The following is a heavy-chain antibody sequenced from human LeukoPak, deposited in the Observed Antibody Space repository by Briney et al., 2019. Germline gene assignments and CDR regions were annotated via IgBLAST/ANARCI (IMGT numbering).Heavy chain of an antibody. CDR2: ISYDGSNK. V-gene: IGHV3-30*18. CDR3: AKDPNCSGGSCFRRFDP. CDR1: GFTFDDYA. Sequence: GGSLRLSCAASGFTFDDYAMHWVRQAPGKGLEWVAVISYDGSNKYYADSVKGRFTISRDNSKNTLYLQMNSLRAEDTAVYYCAKDPNCSGGSCFRRFDPWGQGTLVSVSS. D-gene: IGHD2-15*01. J-gene: IGHJ5*02.